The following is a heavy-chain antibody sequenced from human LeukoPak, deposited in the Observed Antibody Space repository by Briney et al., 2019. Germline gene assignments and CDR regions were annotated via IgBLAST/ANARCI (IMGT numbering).Heavy chain of an antibody. V-gene: IGHV3-30-3*01. Sequence: GGSLRLSCAASGFTFSSYAMHWVRQAPGKGLEWVAVISYDGSNKYYADSVKGRFTISIDNSKNTLYLQMNSLRAEDTAVYYCARTTYYYDSSGYLDYWGQGTLVTVSS. J-gene: IGHJ4*02. CDR3: ARTTYYYDSSGYLDY. CDR2: ISYDGSNK. CDR1: GFTFSSYA. D-gene: IGHD3-22*01.